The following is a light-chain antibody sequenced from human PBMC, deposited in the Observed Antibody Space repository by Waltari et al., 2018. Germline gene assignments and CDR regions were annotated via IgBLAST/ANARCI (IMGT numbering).Light chain of an antibody. V-gene: IGKV4-1*01. CDR1: HSSLYRSNNKNY. CDR3: QQYYITPWT. CDR2: WAS. Sequence: DIVMTQSPDSLAVSLGERDTITCKSSHSSLYRSNNKNYLAWYQQKAGQPPKLLIYWASTRESGVPDRFSGSGSGTDFTLTISSLQAEDVAVYYCQQYYITPWTFGQGTKVEIK. J-gene: IGKJ1*01.